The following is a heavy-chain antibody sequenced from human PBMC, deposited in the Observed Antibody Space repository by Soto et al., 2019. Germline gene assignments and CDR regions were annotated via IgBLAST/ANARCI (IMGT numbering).Heavy chain of an antibody. CDR3: ARGKHYDSSGSVDY. CDR2: ISAYNGNT. J-gene: IGHJ4*02. CDR1: GYTFTSYG. V-gene: IGHV1-18*01. D-gene: IGHD3-22*01. Sequence: ASVKVSCKASGYTFTSYGINWVRQAPGQGLEWMGWISAYNGNTNYAQKLQGRVTMTTDTSTSTAYMELMSLRSDDTAVYYCARGKHYDSSGSVDYWGQGTLVTVSS.